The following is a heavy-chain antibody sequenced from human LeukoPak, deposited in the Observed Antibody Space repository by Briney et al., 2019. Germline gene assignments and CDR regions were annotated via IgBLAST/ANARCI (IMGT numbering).Heavy chain of an antibody. CDR2: IIPIFGTA. CDR1: GGTFSSYA. J-gene: IGHJ6*03. V-gene: IGHV1-69*06. CDR3: ARGTDWPLRNYYYYYMDV. Sequence: GASVKVSCKASGGTFSSYAISWVRQAPGQGLEWMGGIIPIFGTANYAQKFQGRGTITADKSTSTAYMELSSLRSEDTAVYYCARGTDWPLRNYYYYYMDVWGKGTTVTVSS. D-gene: IGHD3-9*01.